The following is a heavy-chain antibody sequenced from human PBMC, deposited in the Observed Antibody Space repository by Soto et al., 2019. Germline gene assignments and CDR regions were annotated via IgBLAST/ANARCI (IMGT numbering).Heavy chain of an antibody. D-gene: IGHD5-18*01. CDR1: GFTFSSYG. CDR2: IWYDGSDK. J-gene: IGHJ6*02. CDR3: AGVGGTAMLSFYGLDV. Sequence: GGSLRLSCAASGFTFSSYGMHWVRQAPGKGLEWVAVIWYDGSDKFYADSVKGRVTISRDNSKNTLYLQMNSLRAEDTAVYYCAGVGGTAMLSFYGLDVWGQGTTVTVSS. V-gene: IGHV3-33*01.